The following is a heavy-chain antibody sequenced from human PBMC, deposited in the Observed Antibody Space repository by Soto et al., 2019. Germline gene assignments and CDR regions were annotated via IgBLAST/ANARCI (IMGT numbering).Heavy chain of an antibody. D-gene: IGHD5-18*01. Sequence: SETLSPTCTVSGGSISSSSYYWGWIRQPPGKGLEWIGSIYYSGSTYYNPSLKSRVTISVDTSKNQFSLKLSSVTAADTAVYYCACIFSGGYGYGFYYYGMDVWGQGTTVTVSS. CDR3: ACIFSGGYGYGFYYYGMDV. V-gene: IGHV4-39*01. CDR1: GGSISSSSYY. CDR2: IYYSGST. J-gene: IGHJ6*02.